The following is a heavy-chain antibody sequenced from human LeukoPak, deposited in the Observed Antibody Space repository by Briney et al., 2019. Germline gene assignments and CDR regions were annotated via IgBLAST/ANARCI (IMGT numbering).Heavy chain of an antibody. D-gene: IGHD2-15*01. CDR3: ARQRGGYCSGGSCHRPFDI. CDR2: INHSGST. V-gene: IGHV4-34*01. Sequence: PSETLSLTCAVYGASFSGYYWSWLRQPPGKGLEWIGEINHSGSTNYDPSLKSRVTISVDTSKNQFSLKLSSVTAADTAVYYCARQRGGYCSGGSCHRPFDIWGQGTMVTVSS. CDR1: GASFSGYY. J-gene: IGHJ3*02.